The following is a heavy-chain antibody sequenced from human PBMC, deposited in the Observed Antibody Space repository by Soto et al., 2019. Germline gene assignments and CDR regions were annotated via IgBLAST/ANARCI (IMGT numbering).Heavy chain of an antibody. CDR1: GYNFACYL. V-gene: IGHV5-51*01. Sequence: GESLKISCKGSGYNFACYLIAWVRPMPGKGPELMGIIYPSDSDTRYRPPFQGQVTISADKSISSAYLQWSSLRASDTAMYYCARGGVSTRTFDYWGQGTPVTVSS. J-gene: IGHJ4*02. D-gene: IGHD1-1*01. CDR2: IYPSDSDT. CDR3: ARGGVSTRTFDY.